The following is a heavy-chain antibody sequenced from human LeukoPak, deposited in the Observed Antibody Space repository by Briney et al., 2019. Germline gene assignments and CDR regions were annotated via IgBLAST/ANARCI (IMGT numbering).Heavy chain of an antibody. CDR3: ARVVRYCTNGVCRQRYFDL. CDR1: GYTFTGYY. CDR2: INPNSGGT. Sequence: ASVKVSCKASGYTFTGYYMHWVRQAPGQGLEWMGRINPNSGGTNYAQKFQGRVTMTRDTSISTAYMELSRLRSDDTAVYYCARVVRYCTNGVCRQRYFDLWGRGTLVTVSS. D-gene: IGHD2-8*01. J-gene: IGHJ2*01. V-gene: IGHV1-2*06.